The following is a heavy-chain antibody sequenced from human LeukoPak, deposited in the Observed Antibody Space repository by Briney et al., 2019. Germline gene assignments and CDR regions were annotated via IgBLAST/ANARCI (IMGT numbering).Heavy chain of an antibody. CDR1: GYSFTGYY. Sequence: ASVKVFCKASGYSFTGYYMHWVRQAPGQGLEWMGWINPNSGATNYAQRFQGRVTMTRDTSISTAYMELSRLRSDDTAVYYYARYVTTVTPGDYWGQGTLVTVSS. CDR3: ARYVTTVTPGDY. J-gene: IGHJ4*02. V-gene: IGHV1-2*02. CDR2: INPNSGAT. D-gene: IGHD4-17*01.